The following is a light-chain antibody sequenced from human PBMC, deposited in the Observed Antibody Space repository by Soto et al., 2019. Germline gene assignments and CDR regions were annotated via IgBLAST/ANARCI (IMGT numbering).Light chain of an antibody. CDR2: SAS. V-gene: IGKV1-17*01. CDR1: QDIRND. J-gene: IGKJ1*01. CDR3: LQDYTSVWT. Sequence: DIQMTQSPSSLSASVGDRVTITCRASQDIRNDLGWYQQKPVEAPKRLIYSASALQSGVPSRFSGSGSGTEFTLTISALQPEDFATYYCLQDYTSVWTFGQGTKVEIK.